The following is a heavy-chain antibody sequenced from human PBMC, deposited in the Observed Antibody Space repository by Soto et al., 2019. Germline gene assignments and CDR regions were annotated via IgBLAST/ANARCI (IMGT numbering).Heavy chain of an antibody. CDR2: IYYSGST. V-gene: IGHV4-39*01. CDR3: ARQRGTMGRDAYYYYYYGMDV. D-gene: IGHD3-10*01. J-gene: IGHJ6*02. CDR1: GGSISSSSYY. Sequence: SETLSLTCTVSGGSISSSSYYWGWIRQPPGKGLEWIGSIYYSGSTYYNPSLKSRVTISVDTSKNQFSLKLSSVTAADTAVYYCARQRGTMGRDAYYYYYYGMDVWGQGTTVTVSS.